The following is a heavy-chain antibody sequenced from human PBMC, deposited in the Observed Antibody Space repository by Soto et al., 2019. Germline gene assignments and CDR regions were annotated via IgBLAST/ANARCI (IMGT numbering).Heavy chain of an antibody. CDR3: ARDRYSGSERLRYYYGMDV. Sequence: GGSLRLSCAASGFTFSIYSMNWVRQAPGKGLEWVAVISYDGSNKYYADSVKGRFTISRDNSKNTLYLQMNSLRAEDTAVYYCARDRYSGSERLRYYYGMDVWGQGTTVTVSS. D-gene: IGHD1-26*01. CDR1: GFTFSIYS. CDR2: ISYDGSNK. J-gene: IGHJ6*02. V-gene: IGHV3-30*03.